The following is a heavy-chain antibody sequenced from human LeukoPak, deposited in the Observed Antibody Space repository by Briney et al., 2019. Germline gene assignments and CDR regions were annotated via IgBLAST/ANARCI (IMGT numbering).Heavy chain of an antibody. D-gene: IGHD3-3*01. CDR2: IKQDGSEK. J-gene: IGHJ4*02. Sequence: GGSLRLSCAASGFTFSSYAMHWVRQAPGKGLEWVANIKQDGSEKYYADSVKGRFTISRDNAKNSLYLQMNGLRAEDTAMYYCARDDFFASDYWGQGTLVTVSS. CDR1: GFTFSSYA. V-gene: IGHV3-7*01. CDR3: ARDDFFASDY.